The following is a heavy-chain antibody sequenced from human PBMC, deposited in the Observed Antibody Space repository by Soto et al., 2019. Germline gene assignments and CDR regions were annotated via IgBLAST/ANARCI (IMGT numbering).Heavy chain of an antibody. D-gene: IGHD5-18*01. V-gene: IGHV3-74*01. CDR2: INPDGSAT. CDR1: GFTFSSYW. CDR3: GRGGSDSPMAPGY. J-gene: IGHJ4*02. Sequence: GGSLRLSCAASGFTFSSYWMHWVRQAPGKGLVWVSRINPDGSATNYADSVKGRFTISTDNAKNTLYLQMNSLRAEDTAVFYCGRGGSDSPMAPGYWGPGTLVTVSS.